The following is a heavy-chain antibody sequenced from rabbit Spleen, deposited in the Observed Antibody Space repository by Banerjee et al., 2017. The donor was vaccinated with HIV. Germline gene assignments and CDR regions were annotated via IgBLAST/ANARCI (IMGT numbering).Heavy chain of an antibody. Sequence: QSLEESGGDLVKPGASLTLTCTVSGVSFSISSYMCWVRKAPGKGLEWIACIDAGSSGFTYFATWANGRFAISKTSSTTVTLQMTRLTAADTATYFCARDTSSSFSSYGMDLWGPGTLVTVS. CDR3: ARDTSSSFSSYGMDL. J-gene: IGHJ6*01. CDR2: IDAGSSGFT. V-gene: IGHV1S40*01. CDR1: GVSFSISSY. D-gene: IGHD1-1*01.